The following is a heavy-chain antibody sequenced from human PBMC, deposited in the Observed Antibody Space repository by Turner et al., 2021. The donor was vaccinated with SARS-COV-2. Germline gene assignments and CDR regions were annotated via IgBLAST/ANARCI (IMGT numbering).Heavy chain of an antibody. CDR1: VFTFDDYG. CDR2: ISWISGSI. J-gene: IGHJ4*02. Sequence: DVQLVESGGGLVQPGRAGRLTRAESVFTFDDYGILWVRQAPGKCLEWVSGISWISGSIGYADSVKGRFPISRDNAKNSLYLQMNSLRAEDTALYYCAKDIGSGYGDYFDYWGQGTLVTVSS. D-gene: IGHD4-17*01. CDR3: AKDIGSGYGDYFDY. V-gene: IGHV3-9*01.